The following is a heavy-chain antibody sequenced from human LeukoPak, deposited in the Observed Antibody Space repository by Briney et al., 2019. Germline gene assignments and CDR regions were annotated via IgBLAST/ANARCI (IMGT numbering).Heavy chain of an antibody. V-gene: IGHV4-59*01. Sequence: PSETLSLTCTVSGGSISSYYWSWIRQPPGKGLEWIGYIYYSGSTNYNPSLKSRVTISVDTSKNQFSLKLSSVTAADTAVYYCARTRGVAAAGTLNFDYWGQGTLVTVSS. J-gene: IGHJ4*02. CDR1: GGSISSYY. CDR3: ARTRGVAAAGTLNFDY. D-gene: IGHD6-13*01. CDR2: IYYSGST.